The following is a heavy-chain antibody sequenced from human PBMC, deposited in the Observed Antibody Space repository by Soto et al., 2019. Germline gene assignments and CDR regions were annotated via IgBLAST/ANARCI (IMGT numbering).Heavy chain of an antibody. Sequence: QVQLVESGGGLVKPGGSLRLSCAASGFTFSDYYMSWIRQAPGKGLEGVSYISSSGSTIYYADSVKGRLTNTRANAKNSLFRPMNRLRAEDAAVYFCSIAGGEYRVDYWGQGTLVTVSS. J-gene: IGHJ4*02. V-gene: IGHV3-11*01. D-gene: IGHD3-16*01. CDR1: GFTFSDYY. CDR3: SIAGGEYRVDY. CDR2: ISSSGSTI.